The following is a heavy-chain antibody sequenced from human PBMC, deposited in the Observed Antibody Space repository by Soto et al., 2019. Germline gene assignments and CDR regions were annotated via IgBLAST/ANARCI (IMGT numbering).Heavy chain of an antibody. CDR1: GFTFSSYG. J-gene: IGHJ4*02. CDR3: VKDVSYFDTTASLDF. CDR2: ISYDGSHK. V-gene: IGHV3-30*18. Sequence: PGGSLRLSCAASGFTFSSYGMHWVRQAPGKGLQWVAIISYDGSHKYYADSMKGRFTISRDNSKNTLYLQMDSLKVEDTALYHCVKDVSYFDTTASLDFWGQGTMVT. D-gene: IGHD3-22*01.